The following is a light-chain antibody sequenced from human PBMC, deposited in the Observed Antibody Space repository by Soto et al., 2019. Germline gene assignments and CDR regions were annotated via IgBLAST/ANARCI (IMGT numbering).Light chain of an antibody. J-gene: IGKJ1*01. Sequence: DIQMTRSPCTLSASVGDRVTITARASQSISSWLAWYQQKPGKAPKLLIYKASTLESGVPSRFSGSGSGTEFTLTISSLQPDDFATYYCQQYNSYQTFGQGTKVDIK. CDR3: QQYNSYQT. CDR1: QSISSW. V-gene: IGKV1-5*03. CDR2: KAS.